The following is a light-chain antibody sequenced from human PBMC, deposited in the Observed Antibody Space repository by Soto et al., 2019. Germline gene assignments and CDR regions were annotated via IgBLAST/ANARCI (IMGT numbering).Light chain of an antibody. J-gene: IGKJ1*01. CDR3: QQYGSSPGWT. CDR1: QSVSSCY. V-gene: IGKV3-20*01. CDR2: GAS. Sequence: EIVLTQSPGTLSLSPGERATLSCRASQSVSSCYLAWYQQKPGQAPRLLIYGASSRATGIPDRFSGSGSGTDFTLTISRLEPEDFAVYYCQQYGSSPGWTFGQGTKVEIK.